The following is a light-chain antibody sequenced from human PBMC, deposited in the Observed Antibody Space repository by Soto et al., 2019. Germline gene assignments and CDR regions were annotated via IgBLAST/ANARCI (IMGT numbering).Light chain of an antibody. J-gene: IGKJ1*01. CDR2: DVS. CDR3: QQYNNWWT. Sequence: ELVLTQSPGTLSLSPGERATLSCRASQSVSGNSLAWYRQNRGQAPRLIIYDVSTRATGIPARFSGSGSGTEFTLTISSLQSEDFAVYYCQQYNNWWTFGQGTKVDIK. V-gene: IGKV3-15*01. CDR1: QSVSGN.